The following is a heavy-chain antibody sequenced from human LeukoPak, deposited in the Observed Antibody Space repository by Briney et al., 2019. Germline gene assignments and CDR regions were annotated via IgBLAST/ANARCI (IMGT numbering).Heavy chain of an antibody. CDR2: IIPIFGTA. D-gene: IGHD3-10*01. V-gene: IGHV1-69*01. CDR1: GDTFNTYA. J-gene: IGHJ4*02. Sequence: SVKVSCKASGDTFNTYAISWVRQAPGQGLEWIGGIIPIFGTADYAQKFQGRVTITADESTSTAYMELSSLRSEDTAVYYCATVLDYYGSGSTAYFDYWGQGTLVTVSS. CDR3: ATVLDYYGSGSTAYFDY.